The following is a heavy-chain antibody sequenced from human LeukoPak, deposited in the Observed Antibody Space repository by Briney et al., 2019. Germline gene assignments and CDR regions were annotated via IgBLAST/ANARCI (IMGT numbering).Heavy chain of an antibody. CDR1: GYTFTSYA. CDR3: ARDSRRAVVPAATDY. V-gene: IGHV7-4-1*02. D-gene: IGHD2-2*01. J-gene: IGHJ4*02. Sequence: ASVKVSCKASGYTFTSYAMNWVRPAPGQGLEWMGWINTNTGNPTYAQGFTGRFVFSLDTSVSTAYLQISSLKAEDTAVYYCARDSRRAVVPAATDYWGQGTLVTVSS. CDR2: INTNTGNP.